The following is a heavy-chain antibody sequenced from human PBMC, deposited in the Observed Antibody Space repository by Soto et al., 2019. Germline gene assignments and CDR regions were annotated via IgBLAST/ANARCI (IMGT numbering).Heavy chain of an antibody. CDR3: ALSTVTTGDYFDY. Sequence: GGSLRLSCGASGFTLSTYAMSWVRQAPGKGLECVSVISVSGGTTYYADSVKGRFTISRDNSKNTLYLQMNSLRAEDTAVYYCALSTVTTGDYFDYRGQGTLVTVSS. D-gene: IGHD4-17*01. J-gene: IGHJ4*02. CDR2: ISVSGGTT. V-gene: IGHV3-23*01. CDR1: GFTLSTYA.